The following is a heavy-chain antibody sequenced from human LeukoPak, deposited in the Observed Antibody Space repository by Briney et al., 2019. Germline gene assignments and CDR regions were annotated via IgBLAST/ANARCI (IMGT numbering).Heavy chain of an antibody. CDR2: IIPIFGTA. V-gene: IGHV1-69*05. J-gene: IGHJ4*02. D-gene: IGHD6-13*01. Sequence: SVKVSCKASGGTFSSYAISWVRQAPGQGLEWMGRIIPIFGTANYAQKLQGRVTITTDESTSTAYMELSSLRSEDTAVYYCARDSGPYSSSLFDYWGQGTLVTVSS. CDR1: GGTFSSYA. CDR3: ARDSGPYSSSLFDY.